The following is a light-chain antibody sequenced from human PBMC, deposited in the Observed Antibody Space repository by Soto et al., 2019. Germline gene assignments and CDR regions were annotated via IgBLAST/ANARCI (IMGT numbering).Light chain of an antibody. Sequence: QPVLTQSPSASASLGASVKLTCTLTSGHSRYAIAWHQQQPEKGPRYLMKVNSDGSHSKGDGIPDRFSGSSSGAERYLTISRLQSEDESAYYCQTWDTGIVVFGGGTQLTVL. CDR1: SGHSRYA. V-gene: IGLV4-69*01. J-gene: IGLJ7*01. CDR3: QTWDTGIVV. CDR2: VNSDGSH.